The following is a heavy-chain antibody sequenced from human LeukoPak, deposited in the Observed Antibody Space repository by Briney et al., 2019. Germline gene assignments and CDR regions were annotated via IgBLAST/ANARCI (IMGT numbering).Heavy chain of an antibody. Sequence: SETLSLTCTVSTGSISGSSYYWGWFRQPPGKGLEWIGSIYYSGDTYYTPSLKSRVTISLDTSNNQFSLRLSSVTAADTAVYYCAREVNYGDYGDNAFDIWGQGTMVTVSS. V-gene: IGHV4-39*07. CDR1: TGSISGSSYY. J-gene: IGHJ3*02. D-gene: IGHD4-17*01. CDR2: IYYSGDT. CDR3: AREVNYGDYGDNAFDI.